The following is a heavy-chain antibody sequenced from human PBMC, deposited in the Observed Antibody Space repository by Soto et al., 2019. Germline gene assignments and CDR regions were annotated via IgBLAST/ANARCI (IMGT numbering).Heavy chain of an antibody. J-gene: IGHJ4*02. V-gene: IGHV3-7*01. Sequence: GGSLRLSCAASGFTFSSYWMSWVRQAPGKGLEWVANIKQDGSEKYYVDSVKGRFTISRDNAKNSLYLQMNSLRAEDTAVYYCATKGGDCSGGSCYYGTYFDYWGQGTLVTVS. CDR2: IKQDGSEK. D-gene: IGHD2-15*01. CDR1: GFTFSSYW. CDR3: ATKGGDCSGGSCYYGTYFDY.